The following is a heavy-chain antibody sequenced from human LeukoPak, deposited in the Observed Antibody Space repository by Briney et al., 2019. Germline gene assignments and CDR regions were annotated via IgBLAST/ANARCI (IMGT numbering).Heavy chain of an antibody. CDR2: ISGSGGST. V-gene: IGHV3-23*01. CDR1: GFTFSNHG. Sequence: GGSLRLSCAASGFTFSNHGMNWVRQAPGKGLEWVSGISGSGGSTYYADSVKGRFTISRDNSKNTLYLQMNSLRAEDTAVYYCAKDAPGYYYDSSGSPYYMDVWGKGTTVTVSS. D-gene: IGHD3-22*01. CDR3: AKDAPGYYYDSSGSPYYMDV. J-gene: IGHJ6*03.